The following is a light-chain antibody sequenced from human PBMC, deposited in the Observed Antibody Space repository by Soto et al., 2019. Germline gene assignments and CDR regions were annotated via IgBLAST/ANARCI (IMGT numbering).Light chain of an antibody. J-gene: IGKJ1*01. V-gene: IGKV3D-20*01. Sequence: EIVMTQSPATLSVSPGERATLSCRASQSVSSNLAWYQQKPGLAPRLLIYDASSRATGIPDRFSGSGSGTDFTLTISRLEPEDFAVYYCQQYGSSPETFG. CDR1: QSVSSN. CDR3: QQYGSSPET. CDR2: DAS.